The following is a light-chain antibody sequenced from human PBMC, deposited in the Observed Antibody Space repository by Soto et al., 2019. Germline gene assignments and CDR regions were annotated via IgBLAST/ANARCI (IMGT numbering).Light chain of an antibody. CDR3: QQYNSYPMYT. J-gene: IGKJ2*01. CDR2: DAS. Sequence: DIQMTQSPFTLSASVGDRVTITCRASQSISSWLAWYQQKPGKAPKLLIYDASSLESGVPSRFSGSGSGTEFTLPISSLQPDDFATYYCQQYNSYPMYTFGQGTKLEIK. CDR1: QSISSW. V-gene: IGKV1-5*01.